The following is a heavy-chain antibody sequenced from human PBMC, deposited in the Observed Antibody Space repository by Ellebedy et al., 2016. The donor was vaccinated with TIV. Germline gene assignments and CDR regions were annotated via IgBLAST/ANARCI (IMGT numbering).Heavy chain of an antibody. V-gene: IGHV3-23*01. Sequence: PGGSLRLSCAASGFIFSDYVMAWVRQVPGKGLEWVSAMAEYDGRTFYADSVKGRFTISRDNSKNTLYLQMNSLRAEDTAVYYCARDVATIPLMVSGYGMDVWGRGTTVTVSS. D-gene: IGHD2-8*01. CDR3: ARDVATIPLMVSGYGMDV. CDR1: GFIFSDYV. CDR2: MAEYDGRT. J-gene: IGHJ6*02.